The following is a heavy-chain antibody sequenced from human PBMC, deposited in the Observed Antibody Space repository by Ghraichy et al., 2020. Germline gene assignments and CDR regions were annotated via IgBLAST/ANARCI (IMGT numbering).Heavy chain of an antibody. V-gene: IGHV4-59*01. CDR1: GGSISTYY. D-gene: IGHD3-10*01. CDR3: ARRGRVLSYFAMDV. Sequence: SETLSLTCTIYGGSISTYYWSWIRLPPGKGLEWIGNIYYSGSTNYSPSLKSRVTISVDTSKNQFSLKLSSVTAADTAVYYCARRGRVLSYFAMDVWGQGTTVTVSS. J-gene: IGHJ6*02. CDR2: IYYSGST.